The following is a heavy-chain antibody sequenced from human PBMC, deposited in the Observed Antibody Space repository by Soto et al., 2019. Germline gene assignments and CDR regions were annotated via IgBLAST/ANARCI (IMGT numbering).Heavy chain of an antibody. Sequence: EVQLVESGGGLVQPGGSLRLSCAASGFTFSSYWMHWVRQAPGKGLVWVSRINSDGSSTSYADSVKGRFTISRDNAKNTLYRQMNSLRAEDTAVYYCARGRGCSGGSCYYWFDPWGQGTLVTVSS. CDR2: INSDGSST. D-gene: IGHD2-15*01. V-gene: IGHV3-74*01. J-gene: IGHJ5*02. CDR1: GFTFSSYW. CDR3: ARGRGCSGGSCYYWFDP.